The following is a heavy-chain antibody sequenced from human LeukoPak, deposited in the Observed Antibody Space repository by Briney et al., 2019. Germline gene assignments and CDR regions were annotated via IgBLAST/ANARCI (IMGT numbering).Heavy chain of an antibody. Sequence: PSETLSLTCAVYGGSFSGYYWSWIRQPPGKGLEWIGEINHSGSTNYNPSLKSRVTISVDTSKNQFSLKLSSVTAADTAVYYCAREGRAAAGVWFDPWGQGTLVTVSS. CDR1: GGSFSGYY. J-gene: IGHJ5*02. D-gene: IGHD6-13*01. CDR2: INHSGST. CDR3: AREGRAAAGVWFDP. V-gene: IGHV4-34*01.